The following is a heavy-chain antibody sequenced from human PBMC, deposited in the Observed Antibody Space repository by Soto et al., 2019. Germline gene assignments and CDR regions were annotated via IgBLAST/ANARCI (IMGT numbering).Heavy chain of an antibody. J-gene: IGHJ4*02. CDR2: INHSGST. Sequence: QVQLQQWGAGLLKPSETLSLTCAVYGGSFSGYYWSWIRQPPGKGLEWIGEINHSGSTNYNPSLNSRVTISVDTSKNQFSLKLSSVTAADTAVYYCARVRHCGGDCYADFDYWGQGTLVTVSS. D-gene: IGHD2-21*01. V-gene: IGHV4-34*01. CDR3: ARVRHCGGDCYADFDY. CDR1: GGSFSGYY.